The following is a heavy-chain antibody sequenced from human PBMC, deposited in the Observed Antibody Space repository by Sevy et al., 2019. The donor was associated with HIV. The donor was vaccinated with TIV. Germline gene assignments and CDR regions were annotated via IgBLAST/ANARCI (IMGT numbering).Heavy chain of an antibody. D-gene: IGHD1-7*01. CDR2: LSSSTSTI. CDR3: AKDSSWNYDSYFYGMDV. Sequence: GGSLRLSCAASGFSFSGYNMNWVRQAPGKGLEWVSYLSSSTSTIHYADSVKGRFTISRDNAKNSMFLQMNSLRDEDTAGYYCAKDSSWNYDSYFYGMDVWGQGTTVTV. J-gene: IGHJ6*02. CDR1: GFSFSGYN. V-gene: IGHV3-48*02.